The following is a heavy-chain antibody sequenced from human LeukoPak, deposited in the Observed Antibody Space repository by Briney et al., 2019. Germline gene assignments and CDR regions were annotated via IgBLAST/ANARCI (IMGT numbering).Heavy chain of an antibody. V-gene: IGHV3-33*08. D-gene: IGHD3/OR15-3a*01. CDR2: IWKDGSKA. CDR1: GFTFSSYA. CDR3: GRGNKAFGR. J-gene: IGHJ1*01. Sequence: PGGSLRLSCAASGFTFSSYAMHWVRQAPGEGLEWVAVIWKDGSKAFYGDAVRGRFTLARDNSKSTVFLEMNSLRAGDTAVYYCGRGNKAFGRGGQGTLVNVS.